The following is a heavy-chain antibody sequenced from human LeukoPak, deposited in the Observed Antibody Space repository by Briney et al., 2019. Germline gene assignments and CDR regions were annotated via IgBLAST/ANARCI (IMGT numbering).Heavy chain of an antibody. D-gene: IGHD3-9*01. V-gene: IGHV4-59*01. J-gene: IGHJ4*02. Sequence: TSETLSLTCTVSGGSITNYYWSWIRQSPGKGLEWLGYVHDSAGTIYNPSLKSRVTISVGTSKTQFSLKVTSVTTADTAVYYCAKGRKDFDTNLGPFDSWGQGILVTVSS. CDR1: GGSITNYY. CDR2: VHDSAGT. CDR3: AKGRKDFDTNLGPFDS.